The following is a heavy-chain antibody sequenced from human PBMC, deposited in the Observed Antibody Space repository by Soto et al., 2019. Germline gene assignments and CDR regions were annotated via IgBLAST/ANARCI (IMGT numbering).Heavy chain of an antibody. D-gene: IGHD6-6*01. CDR2: IYYSGST. J-gene: IGHJ6*03. CDR1: GGSISSYY. V-gene: IGHV4-59*08. CDR3: ASCGIAARHNYYYYYMDV. Sequence: SETLSLTCTVSGGSISSYYWSWIRQPPGKGLEWIGYIYYSGSTNYNPSLKSRVTISVDTSKNQFSLKLSSVTAADTAVYYCASCGIAARHNYYYYYMDVWGKGTTVTVSS.